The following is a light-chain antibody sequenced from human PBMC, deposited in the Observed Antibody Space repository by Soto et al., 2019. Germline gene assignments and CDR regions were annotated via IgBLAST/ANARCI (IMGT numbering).Light chain of an antibody. J-gene: IGKJ4*01. CDR2: DAS. V-gene: IGKV3-11*01. CDR1: QSVSSF. Sequence: EIVLTQSPGTLSLSPGEGATLSCRASQSVSSFLAWYQQKPGQAPRLLIYDASNKATGTPARFSGSGSGTDFTLTINSLEPEDFAVYYCQQRSNWPLTFGGGTKVDIK. CDR3: QQRSNWPLT.